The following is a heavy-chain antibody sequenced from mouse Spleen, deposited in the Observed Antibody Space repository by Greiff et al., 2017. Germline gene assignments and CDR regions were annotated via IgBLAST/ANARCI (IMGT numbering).Heavy chain of an antibody. V-gene: IGHV1-39*01. CDR1: GYSFTDYI. CDR3: ARPTDGYYAMDY. CDR2: INPYYGST. J-gene: IGHJ4*01. D-gene: IGHD2-3*01. Sequence: VQLQQSGPELVKPGASVKISCKASGYSFTDYIMLWVKQSHGKSLEWIGNINPYYGSTSYNLKFKGKATLTVDKSSSTAYMQLNSLTSEDSAVYYCARPTDGYYAMDYWGQGTSVTVSS.